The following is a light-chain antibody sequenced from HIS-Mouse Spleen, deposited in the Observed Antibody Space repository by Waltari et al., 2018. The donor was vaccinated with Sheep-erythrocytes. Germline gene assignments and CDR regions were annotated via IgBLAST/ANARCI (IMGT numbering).Light chain of an antibody. V-gene: IGLV1-47*02. Sequence: QSVLTQPPSASGTPGQRVTISCSGSSSNIGSNYVYWYQQLPGTAPKPLISSNNQRPSGVPDRFSGSKSGTSASLAISGLRSEDEADYYCAAWDDSLSGPVFGGGTKLTVL. CDR2: SNN. CDR3: AAWDDSLSGPV. CDR1: SSNIGSNY. J-gene: IGLJ3*02.